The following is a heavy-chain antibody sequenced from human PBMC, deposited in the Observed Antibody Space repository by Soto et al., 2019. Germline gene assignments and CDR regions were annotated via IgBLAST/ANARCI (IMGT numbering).Heavy chain of an antibody. D-gene: IGHD1-20*01. CDR2: IIPVLGIT. Sequence: QAQLMQSGAEVKKPGSSVKVSCKASGGTFSGYAISWVRQAPGQGLEWMGGIIPVLGITDYAQKFQGRITIAADESTGTAHMDLRSLSSEDTVVYYCAKDPRSITGTTSSEDFQQWGQGTLVTVSS. V-gene: IGHV1-69*01. CDR3: AKDPRSITGTTSSEDFQQ. J-gene: IGHJ1*01. CDR1: GGTFSGYA.